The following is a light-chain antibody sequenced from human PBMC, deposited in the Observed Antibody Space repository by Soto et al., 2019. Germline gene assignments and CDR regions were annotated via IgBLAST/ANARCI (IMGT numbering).Light chain of an antibody. V-gene: IGLV1-40*01. CDR1: SSNIGAGYD. CDR3: QSYDSSLSGWV. Sequence: QLVLTQPPSVSGAPGQRVTISCTGSSSNIGAGYDVHWYPQLPGTAPKLLIYGNSNRPSGVPDRFSGSKSGTSASLAITGLQAEEEADDYCQSYDSSLSGWVFGGGTKVTVL. J-gene: IGLJ3*02. CDR2: GNS.